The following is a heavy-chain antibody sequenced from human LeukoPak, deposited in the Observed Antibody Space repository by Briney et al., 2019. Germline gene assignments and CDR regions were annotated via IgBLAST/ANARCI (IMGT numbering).Heavy chain of an antibody. CDR1: GGSISSGGYY. D-gene: IGHD1-7*01. V-gene: IGHV4-31*03. CDR3: ATNEYNWNYKGAFDI. J-gene: IGHJ3*02. Sequence: SETLSLTCTVSGGSISSGGYYWSWIRQHPGKGLEWIGYIYYSGSTYYNPSLKSRVTISVDTSKNQFSLKLSSVTAAGTAVYYCATNEYNWNYKGAFDIWGQGTMVTVSS. CDR2: IYYSGST.